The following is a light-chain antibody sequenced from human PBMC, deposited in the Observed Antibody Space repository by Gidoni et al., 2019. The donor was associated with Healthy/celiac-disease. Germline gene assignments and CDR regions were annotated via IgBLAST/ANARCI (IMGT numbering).Light chain of an antibody. CDR2: DNN. CDR3: GTWDSSLSAGI. Sequence: QPVFTQTPSVSAAPGQKVTISCPGSSPNIGNNYVSWYQQLPGTAPKLLIYDNNKRPSGIPDRFSGSKSGTSATLGITGLQTGDEADYYCGTWDSSLSAGIFGGGTKLTVL. CDR1: SPNIGNNY. J-gene: IGLJ2*01. V-gene: IGLV1-51*01.